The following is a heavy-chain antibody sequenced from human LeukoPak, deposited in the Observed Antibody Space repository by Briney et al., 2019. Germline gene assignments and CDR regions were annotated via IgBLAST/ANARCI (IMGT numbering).Heavy chain of an antibody. CDR2: IFYSGST. V-gene: IGHV4-39*07. CDR1: GGSISSSSYY. D-gene: IGHD6-13*01. J-gene: IGHJ4*02. CDR3: ARGVQLDY. Sequence: PSETLSLTCTVSGGSISSSSYYWGWIRQPPGKGLEWIGSIFYSGSTNYIPSLKSRVTISVDTSKNQFSLKVSSVTAADTAVYYCARGVQLDYWGQGTLVTVSS.